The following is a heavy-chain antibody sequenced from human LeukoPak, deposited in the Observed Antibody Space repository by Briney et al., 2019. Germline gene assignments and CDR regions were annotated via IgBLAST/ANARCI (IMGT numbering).Heavy chain of an antibody. V-gene: IGHV3-23*01. D-gene: IGHD3-22*01. CDR3: AKGSSVSRPYYSDH. CDR1: GFTFTNYA. Sequence: PGGSLRLSCAASGFTFTNYATSWVRQAPGKGLEWFSAITGGGGDTYHAGSVKGRFTISRDNSKNTLYLQMDSLGAEDTAVYYCAKGSSVSRPYYSDHWGQGTLVTVSS. J-gene: IGHJ4*02. CDR2: ITGGGGDT.